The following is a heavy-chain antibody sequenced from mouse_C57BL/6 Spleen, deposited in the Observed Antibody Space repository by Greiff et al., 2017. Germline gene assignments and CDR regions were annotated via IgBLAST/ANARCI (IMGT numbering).Heavy chain of an antibody. CDR2: IRLKSDNYAT. CDR3: TYSNCGFAY. Sequence: EVQVVESGGGLVQPGGSMKLSCVASGFTFSNYWMNWVRQSPEKGLEWVAQIRLKSDNYATHYAESVKGRFTISRDGSKSRVYLQMNNLRAEDTGSYYCTYSNCGFAYWGQGTLVTVSA. V-gene: IGHV6-3*01. CDR1: GFTFSNYW. J-gene: IGHJ3*01. D-gene: IGHD2-5*01.